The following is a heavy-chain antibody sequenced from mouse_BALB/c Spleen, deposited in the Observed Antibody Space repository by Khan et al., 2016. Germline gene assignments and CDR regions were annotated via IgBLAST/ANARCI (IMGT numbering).Heavy chain of an antibody. V-gene: IGHV14-3*02. D-gene: IGHD2-10*01. CDR3: AVSYYASWFVY. J-gene: IGHJ3*01. Sequence: VRLQQPGAELVKPGASVKLSCTASGFNIKDTYMHWMIQRPEQGLEWIGRIDPANDNNKYDPKFQGQATITAHTSSHAHYVQLRSLTSEETAVYCFAVSYYASWFVYWGQWTLVTVS. CDR1: GFNIKDTY. CDR2: IDPANDNN.